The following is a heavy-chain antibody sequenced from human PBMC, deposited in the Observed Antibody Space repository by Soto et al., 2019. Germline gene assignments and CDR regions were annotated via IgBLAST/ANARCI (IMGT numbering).Heavy chain of an antibody. Sequence: GGSLRLSCAASGFTFSSYWMSWVRQAPGKGLEWVANIKQDGSEKYYVDSVKGRFTISRDNAKNSLYLQMNSLRAEDTAVYYCARSPRQWLANGDAFDIWGQGTMVTVSS. CDR1: GFTFSSYW. CDR3: ARSPRQWLANGDAFDI. CDR2: IKQDGSEK. J-gene: IGHJ3*02. D-gene: IGHD6-19*01. V-gene: IGHV3-7*01.